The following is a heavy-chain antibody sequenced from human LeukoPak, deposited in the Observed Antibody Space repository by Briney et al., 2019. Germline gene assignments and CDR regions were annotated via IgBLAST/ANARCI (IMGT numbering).Heavy chain of an antibody. V-gene: IGHV4-61*02. CDR2: IYTSGST. CDR1: GGSISSGSYS. J-gene: IGHJ4*02. Sequence: SETLSLTCTVSGGSISSGSYSWSWIRQPAGKGLEWIGRIYTSGSTNYNPSLKSRVTISVDTSKNQFSLKLSSVTAADTAVYYCARGRDSRGYQFKGFDYWGQGSLVTVSS. CDR3: ARGRDSRGYQFKGFDY. D-gene: IGHD3-22*01.